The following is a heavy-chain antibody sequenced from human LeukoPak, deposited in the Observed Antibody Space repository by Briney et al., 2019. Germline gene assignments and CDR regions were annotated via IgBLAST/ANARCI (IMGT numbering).Heavy chain of an antibody. V-gene: IGHV1-8*02. CDR3: ARSLTSEGNWFDP. Sequence: ASVKVSCKASGYTFTSYGISWVRQAPGQGLEWMGWMNPNSGNTGYAQKFQGRVTMTRDTSISTAYMELSSLRSEDTAVYYCARSLTSEGNWFDPWGQGTLVTVSS. J-gene: IGHJ5*02. D-gene: IGHD2-2*01. CDR2: MNPNSGNT. CDR1: GYTFTSYG.